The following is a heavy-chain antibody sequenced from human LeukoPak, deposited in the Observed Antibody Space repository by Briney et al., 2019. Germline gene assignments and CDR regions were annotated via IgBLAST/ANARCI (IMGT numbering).Heavy chain of an antibody. D-gene: IGHD4-17*01. CDR3: ASSITTVTIPDY. V-gene: IGHV3-21*01. Sequence: GGSLRLSCAASGFTFRSYSMDWVRQAPGKRLEWLSSITSSGSHMYYADSVKGRFTISRDNAKSSLYLQMNSLSPEDTAVYYCASSITTVTIPDYWGQGTLVTVSS. CDR2: ITSSGSHM. CDR1: GFTFRSYS. J-gene: IGHJ4*02.